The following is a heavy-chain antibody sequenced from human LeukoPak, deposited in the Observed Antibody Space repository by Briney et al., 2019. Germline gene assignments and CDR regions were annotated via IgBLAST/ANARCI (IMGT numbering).Heavy chain of an antibody. Sequence: GSLRLSCEASGFTFSTYAMSWVRQAPGKGLEWLSTIGGGGRDTFYADSVKGRFTVSRDNSKNTLYLQMSSLRAEDTAVYFCAKNRGANYYNYYMDVWGKGTTVTVSS. CDR2: IGGGGRDT. V-gene: IGHV3-23*01. CDR1: GFTFSTYA. CDR3: AKNRGANYYNYYMDV. D-gene: IGHD4/OR15-4a*01. J-gene: IGHJ6*03.